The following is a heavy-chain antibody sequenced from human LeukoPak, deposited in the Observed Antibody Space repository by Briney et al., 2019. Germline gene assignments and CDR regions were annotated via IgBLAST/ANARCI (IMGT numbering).Heavy chain of an antibody. V-gene: IGHV4-39*01. D-gene: IGHD1-14*01. CDR2: MYYSGTT. CDR3: AAHRLITSRTSYYMDV. J-gene: IGHJ6*03. CDR1: GGSISSSDYY. Sequence: SETLSLTCTVFGGSISSSDYYWGWIRQPPGKGLEWIGSMYYSGTTYYNPSLKSRATISVDTSKNQFSLKLYSATATDTAVYYCAAHRLITSRTSYYMDVWGKGTTVTVSS.